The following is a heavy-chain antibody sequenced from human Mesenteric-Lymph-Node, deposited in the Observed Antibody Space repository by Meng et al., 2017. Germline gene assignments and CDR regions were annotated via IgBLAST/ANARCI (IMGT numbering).Heavy chain of an antibody. Sequence: GESLKISCAASGFTFSSYAMHWVRQAPGKGLEWVAVISYDGSNKYYADSVKGRFTISRDNSKNTLYLQMNSLRAEDTAVYYCARDNGPHYGDYAPLYYYYYGMDVWGQGTTVTVSS. CDR1: GFTFSSYA. D-gene: IGHD4-17*01. CDR3: ARDNGPHYGDYAPLYYYYYGMDV. V-gene: IGHV3-30*04. CDR2: ISYDGSNK. J-gene: IGHJ6*02.